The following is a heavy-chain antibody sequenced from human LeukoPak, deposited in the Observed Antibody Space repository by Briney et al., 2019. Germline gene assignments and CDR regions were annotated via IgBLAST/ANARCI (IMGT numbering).Heavy chain of an antibody. CDR3: ARGRYCTATTCDAGGDAFDI. CDR1: GGSISNYY. Sequence: SETLSLTCTVPGGSISNYYWSWIRQPAGKGLEWIGRIYPRGSTTYSSSLKSRVTMSADTSKNHFSLNLTSLTAADTAVYYCARGRYCTATTCDAGGDAFDIWGQGTMDTVSS. D-gene: IGHD2-2*01. V-gene: IGHV4-4*07. J-gene: IGHJ3*02. CDR2: IYPRGST.